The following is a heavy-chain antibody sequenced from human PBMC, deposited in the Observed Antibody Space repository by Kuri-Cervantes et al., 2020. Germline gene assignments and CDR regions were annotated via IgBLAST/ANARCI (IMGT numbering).Heavy chain of an antibody. CDR1: GYTFTSYG. D-gene: IGHD2-21*02. J-gene: IGHJ1*01. V-gene: IGHV1-18*01. Sequence: ASVKVSCKASGYTFTSYGISWVRQAPGQGLEWMGWISAYNGNTNYAQKLQGRVTMTTDTSTSTAYMELRSLRSDDTAVYFCARYYCGGDCLYFQHWGQGTLVTVSS. CDR3: ARYYCGGDCLYFQH. CDR2: ISAYNGNT.